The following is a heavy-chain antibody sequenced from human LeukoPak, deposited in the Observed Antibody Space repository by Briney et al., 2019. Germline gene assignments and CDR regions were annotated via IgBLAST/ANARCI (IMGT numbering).Heavy chain of an antibody. CDR1: GFTVSSNY. V-gene: IGHV3-53*05. D-gene: IGHD5-12*01. Sequence: GGSLRLSCAASGFTVSSNYMSWVRQAPGKGLEWVSVIYSGSSTYYADSVKGRFTISRDNSKNTLYLQMNSLRAEDTAVYYCAKKGQIVVNSGYDLSDYYYYMDVRGKGTTVTISS. J-gene: IGHJ6*03. CDR2: IYSGSST. CDR3: AKKGQIVVNSGYDLSDYYYYMDV.